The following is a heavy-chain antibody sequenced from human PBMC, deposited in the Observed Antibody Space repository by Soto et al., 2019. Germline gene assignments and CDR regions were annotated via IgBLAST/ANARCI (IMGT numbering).Heavy chain of an antibody. Sequence: NPSETLSLTCTVSGGSISSYYWSWIRQPPGKGLEWIGYIYYSGSTNYNPSLKSRVTISVDTSKNQFSLKLSSVTAADTAVYYCARAYSGSYFPWFDPWGQGTLVTVSS. CDR2: IYYSGST. V-gene: IGHV4-59*01. CDR1: GGSISSYY. CDR3: ARAYSGSYFPWFDP. J-gene: IGHJ5*02. D-gene: IGHD1-26*01.